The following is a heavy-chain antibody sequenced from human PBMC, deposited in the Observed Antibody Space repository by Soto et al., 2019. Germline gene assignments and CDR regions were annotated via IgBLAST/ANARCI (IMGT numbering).Heavy chain of an antibody. CDR3: AKDGGHPDYYYMDV. CDR2: ISGSGGST. CDR1: GFTFSSYA. D-gene: IGHD3-16*01. V-gene: IGHV3-23*01. J-gene: IGHJ6*03. Sequence: GGSLRLSCAASGFTFSSYAMSWVRQAPGKGLEWVSAISGSGGSTYYADSVKGRFTISRDNSKNTLYLQMNSLRAEDTAVYYCAKDGGHPDYYYMDVWGKGTTVTVSS.